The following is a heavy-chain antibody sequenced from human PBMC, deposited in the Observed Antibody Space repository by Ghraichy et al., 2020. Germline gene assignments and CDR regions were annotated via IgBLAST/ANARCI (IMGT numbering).Heavy chain of an antibody. V-gene: IGHV4-59*01. CDR2: IYYSGST. D-gene: IGHD3-10*01. Sequence: SETLSLTCTVSGGSISSYYWSWIRQPPGKGLEWIGYIYYSGSTNYNPSLKSRVTISVDTSKNQFSLKLSPVTAADTAVYYCARDSLLGSGSYLAFDYWGQGTLVTGSS. J-gene: IGHJ4*02. CDR1: GGSISSYY. CDR3: ARDSLLGSGSYLAFDY.